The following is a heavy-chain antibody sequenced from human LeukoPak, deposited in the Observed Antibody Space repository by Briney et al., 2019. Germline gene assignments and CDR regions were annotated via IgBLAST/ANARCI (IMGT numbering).Heavy chain of an antibody. CDR1: GFTFSDYG. D-gene: IGHD3-22*01. CDR2: ISSSSSYI. Sequence: GGSLRLSCAASGFTFSDYGMNWVRQAPGKGLEWVSSISSSSSYIYYADSVKGRFTISRDNAKNSLYLQMNSLRAEDTAVYYCAKDYYDSSGYFGYYYYYGMDVWGQGTTVTVSS. V-gene: IGHV3-21*01. CDR3: AKDYYDSSGYFGYYYYYGMDV. J-gene: IGHJ6*02.